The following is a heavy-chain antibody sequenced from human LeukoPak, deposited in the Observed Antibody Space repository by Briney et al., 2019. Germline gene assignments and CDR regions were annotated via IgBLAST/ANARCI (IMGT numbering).Heavy chain of an antibody. Sequence: ASVKVSCKASGYTSTGYYMHWVRQAPGQGLEWMGWINPNSGGTNYAQKFQGWVTMTRDTSISTAYMELSRLRSDDTAVYYCARGCSSTSCYFPDWFDPWGQGTLVTVSS. D-gene: IGHD2-2*01. CDR3: ARGCSSTSCYFPDWFDP. CDR1: GYTSTGYY. CDR2: INPNSGGT. J-gene: IGHJ5*02. V-gene: IGHV1-2*04.